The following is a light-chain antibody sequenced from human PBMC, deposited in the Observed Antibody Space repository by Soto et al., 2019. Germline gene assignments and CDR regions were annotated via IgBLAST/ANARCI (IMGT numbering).Light chain of an antibody. J-gene: IGLJ3*02. CDR2: DTS. CDR1: TGAVTNGHY. Sequence: QAVVTQEPSLTVSPGGTVTLTCGSSTGAVTNGHYPYWFQQKPGQAPRTLIYDTSIKHSWTPGRFSGSLFGGKAALTLSGAQPEDEAEYYCLLSYRTSGVFGGGTQLTVL. CDR3: LLSYRTSGV. V-gene: IGLV7-46*01.